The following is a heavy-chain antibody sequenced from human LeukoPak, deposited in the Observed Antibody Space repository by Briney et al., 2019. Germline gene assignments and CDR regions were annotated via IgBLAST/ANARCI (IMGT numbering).Heavy chain of an antibody. CDR1: GYTFTDYY. D-gene: IGHD3-16*01. V-gene: IGHV1-69-2*01. Sequence: ASVKISCKVSGYTFTDYYMHWVQQAPGKGPEWMGLVDPEDGETIYAEKFQGRVTITADTSTDTAYMELSSLRSEDTAVYYCATDMKLISGQNYWGNPLPAFDIWGQGTMVTVSS. J-gene: IGHJ3*02. CDR3: ATDMKLISGQNYWGNPLPAFDI. CDR2: VDPEDGET.